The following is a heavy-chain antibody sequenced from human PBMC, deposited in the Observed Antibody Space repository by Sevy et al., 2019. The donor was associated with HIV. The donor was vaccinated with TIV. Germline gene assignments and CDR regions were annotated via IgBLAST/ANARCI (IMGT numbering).Heavy chain of an antibody. D-gene: IGHD6-13*01. CDR1: GGIFRSYG. V-gene: IGHV1-69*13. Sequence: SVKVSCKASGGIFRSYGISWVRQAPGQGLEWMGGIIPILGSVNYVQKFQGRVTITADESTQTAYMELSSLRSEDTAVYYCARGGGNSWYYFDYRGQETLITVSS. J-gene: IGHJ4*02. CDR3: ARGGGNSWYYFDY. CDR2: IIPILGSV.